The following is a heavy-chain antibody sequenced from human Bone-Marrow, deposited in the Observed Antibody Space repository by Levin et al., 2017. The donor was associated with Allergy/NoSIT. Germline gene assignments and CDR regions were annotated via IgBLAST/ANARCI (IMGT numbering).Heavy chain of an antibody. J-gene: IGHJ4*02. CDR3: AGYSSTWSFLY. CDR2: IYHSGNT. V-gene: IGHV4-30-4*01. Sequence: SETLSLTCTVSGGSISSGNYYWSWIRQPPGKGLEWIGYIYHSGNTYYNPSLRSRVAISLDTSRNQFSLKLSSVTATDTAVYYCAGYSSTWSFLYWGQGTLVTVSS. CDR1: GGSISSGNYY. D-gene: IGHD6-13*01.